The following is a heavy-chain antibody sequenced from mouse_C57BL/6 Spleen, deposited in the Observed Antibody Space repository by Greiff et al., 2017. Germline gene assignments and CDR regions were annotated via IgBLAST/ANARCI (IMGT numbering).Heavy chain of an antibody. V-gene: IGHV1-82*01. CDR2: IYPGDGDT. CDR3: ARRSYDGYSYFDY. J-gene: IGHJ2*01. D-gene: IGHD2-3*01. Sequence: QVQLQQSGPELVKPGASVKISCKASGYAFSSSWMNWVKQRPGKGLEWIGRIYPGDGDTNYNGKFKGKATLTADKSSSTAYMQLSSLASEDSAVYFSARRSYDGYSYFDYWGQGTTLTVSS. CDR1: GYAFSSSW.